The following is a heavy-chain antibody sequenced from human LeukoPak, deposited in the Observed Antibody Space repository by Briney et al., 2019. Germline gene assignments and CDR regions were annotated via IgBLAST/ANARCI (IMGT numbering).Heavy chain of an antibody. V-gene: IGHV3-23*01. J-gene: IGHJ4*02. CDR1: GFTFSSYA. CDR2: ISGSGGST. CDR3: AKSRSGFWSGYVDY. D-gene: IGHD3-3*01. Sequence: PGGSLRLSCAASGFTFSSYAMSWVRQAPGKGLEWVSAISGSGGSTYYADSVKGRFTISRDNSKNTLYLQMNSLRAEDTAVYYCAKSRSGFWSGYVDYWGQGTLVTVSS.